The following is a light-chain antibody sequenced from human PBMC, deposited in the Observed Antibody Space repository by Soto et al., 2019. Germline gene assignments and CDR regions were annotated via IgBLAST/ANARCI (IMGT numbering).Light chain of an antibody. CDR2: DAS. J-gene: IGKJ4*01. Sequence: DIQMAQAPSSLSASVGDVVTITCRASQSISSWLAWYQQRPGKAPKLLIYDASSLQSGVPSRFSGSGSGTDFTLTISCLQSEDFATYYCQQYYSFPVNFGGGTKVDIK. V-gene: IGKV1-5*01. CDR1: QSISSW. CDR3: QQYYSFPVN.